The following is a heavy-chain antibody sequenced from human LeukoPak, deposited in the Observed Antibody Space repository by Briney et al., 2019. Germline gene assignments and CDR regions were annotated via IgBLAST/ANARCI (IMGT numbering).Heavy chain of an antibody. J-gene: IGHJ5*02. D-gene: IGHD3-22*01. CDR3: AKGHSYDGSGSVNNWFDP. CDR2: ITWDGATP. Sequence: PGGSLRLSCTASGFTFDDYTMHWVRQTPGKGLEWISLITWDGATPYYADSVRGRFTISRDNSKNSMYLQMNTLRTGDTAFYYCAKGHSYDGSGSVNNWFDPWGQGTLVTVSS. CDR1: GFTFDDYT. V-gene: IGHV3-43*01.